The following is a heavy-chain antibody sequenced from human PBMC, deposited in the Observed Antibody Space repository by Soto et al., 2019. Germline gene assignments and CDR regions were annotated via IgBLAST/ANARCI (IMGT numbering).Heavy chain of an antibody. J-gene: IGHJ4*02. CDR2: ISGSGGST. V-gene: IGHV3-23*01. CDR3: AKERQNLRYFDWLSYYFDY. D-gene: IGHD3-9*01. CDR1: GFTFSSYA. Sequence: PGGSLRLSCAASGFTFSSYAMSWVRQAPGKGLEWVSAISGSGGSTYYADSVKGRFTISRDNSKNTLYLQMNSLRAEDTAVYYCAKERQNLRYFDWLSYYFDYWGQGTLVTVSS.